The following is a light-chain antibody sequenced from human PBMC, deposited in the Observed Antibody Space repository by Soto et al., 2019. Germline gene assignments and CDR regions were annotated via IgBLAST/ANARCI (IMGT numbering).Light chain of an antibody. Sequence: EIVLTQSPGTLSLSPGERATLSCRASQSVSSSYLAWYQQEPGQAPRLLIYGASTRATGLPARFSGSGSGTDFTLTISSLQSEDFAVYYCQQYNTWPPITFGQGTRLEIK. CDR3: QQYNTWPPIT. V-gene: IGKV3-15*01. CDR1: QSVSSSY. J-gene: IGKJ5*01. CDR2: GAS.